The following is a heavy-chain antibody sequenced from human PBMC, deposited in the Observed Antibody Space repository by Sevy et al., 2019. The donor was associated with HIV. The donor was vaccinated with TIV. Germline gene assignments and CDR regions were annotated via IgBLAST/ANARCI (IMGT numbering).Heavy chain of an antibody. J-gene: IGHJ4*02. Sequence: GGSLRLSCAASGFTFSSYGMHWVRQAPGKGLEWVAVIWYDGSNKYYADSVKGRFTISRDNSKNTLYLQMNSLRAEDTAVYYCARGMGKEYYFDYWGQGTLVTVSS. CDR1: GFTFSSYG. CDR3: ARGMGKEYYFDY. CDR2: IWYDGSNK. D-gene: IGHD1-26*01. V-gene: IGHV3-33*01.